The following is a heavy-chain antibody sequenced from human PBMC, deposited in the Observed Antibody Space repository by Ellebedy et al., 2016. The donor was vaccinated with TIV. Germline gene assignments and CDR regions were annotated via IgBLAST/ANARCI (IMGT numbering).Heavy chain of an antibody. CDR3: ARRLWGLDV. CDR1: GFSFSNYA. J-gene: IGHJ6*02. Sequence: GESLKISCVASGFSFSNYAMTWVRQAPGKGLEWVAVISDSGGGTYYADSVKGRFTISRDNPKNTLYLQMNSLRAEDTAVYYCARRLWGLDVWGQGTTVTVSS. CDR2: ISDSGGGT. V-gene: IGHV3-23*01. D-gene: IGHD3-16*01.